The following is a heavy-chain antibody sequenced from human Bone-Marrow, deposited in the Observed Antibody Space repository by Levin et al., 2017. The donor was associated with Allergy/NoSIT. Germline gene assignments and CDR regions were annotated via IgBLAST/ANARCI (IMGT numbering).Heavy chain of an antibody. Sequence: GGSLRLSCAASGFTFSSYSMNWVRQAPGKGLEWVSYISSSSSTIYYADSVKGRFTISRDNAKNSLYLQMNSLRAEDTAVYYCARDRLDSGWYTDDYWGQGTLVTVSS. J-gene: IGHJ4*02. D-gene: IGHD6-19*01. CDR3: ARDRLDSGWYTDDY. V-gene: IGHV3-48*01. CDR1: GFTFSSYS. CDR2: ISSSSSTI.